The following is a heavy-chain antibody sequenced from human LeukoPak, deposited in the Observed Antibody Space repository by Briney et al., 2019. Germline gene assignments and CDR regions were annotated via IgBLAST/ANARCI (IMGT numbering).Heavy chain of an antibody. D-gene: IGHD1-26*01. CDR3: ARDIDDVGALLDF. J-gene: IGHJ4*02. CDR2: INYSGRT. Sequence: SETLSLTCTISDDSISNNRYFWAWMRQPPGKGLEWIGSINYSGRTYYNPSLKSRLTMSVDTAKRQFSLKLISVTAADTALYYCARDIDDVGALLDFWGQGTLVTVPS. V-gene: IGHV4-39*07. CDR1: DDSISNNRYF.